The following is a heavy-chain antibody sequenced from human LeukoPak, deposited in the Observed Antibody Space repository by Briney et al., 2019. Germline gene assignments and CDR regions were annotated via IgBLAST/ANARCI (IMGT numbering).Heavy chain of an antibody. CDR2: ISSRSEST. D-gene: IGHD4-23*01. J-gene: IGHJ3*02. CDR1: GFSFSSYA. V-gene: IGHV3-23*01. CDR3: VRDRQLPDDVFDI. Sequence: GGSLRLSCAASGFSFSSYAMSWVRQAPGKGLEWVSAISSRSESTWNVDSVRGRFTISRDNSKNTLYLQMNSLRVEDTALYYCVRDRQLPDDVFDIWGQGTMVTVSS.